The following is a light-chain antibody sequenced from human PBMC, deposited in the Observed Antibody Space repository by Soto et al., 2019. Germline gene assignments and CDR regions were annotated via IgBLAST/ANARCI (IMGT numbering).Light chain of an antibody. CDR2: GAS. Sequence: MTQSPSTLSASLGERVTITFLASQSISSYLAWYQQKPGQAPRLLIYGASTRATGIPARFSGSGSGTEFTLTISSLQSEDFAVYYCQQYNNWPPITFGQGTRLEIK. CDR3: QQYNNWPPIT. J-gene: IGKJ5*01. V-gene: IGKV3-15*01. CDR1: QSISSY.